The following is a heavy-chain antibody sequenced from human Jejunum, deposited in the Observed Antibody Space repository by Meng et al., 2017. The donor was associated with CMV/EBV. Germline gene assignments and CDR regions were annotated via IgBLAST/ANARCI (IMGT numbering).Heavy chain of an antibody. CDR3: AGNRPRGVATGANWFDP. Sequence: VQLVQSGAEVKKPGASVKVSCKAFGYTFTSYGISWVRQAPGKGLEWMGWISAYNGNTNYAQKLQGRVTMTTDTSTSTAYMELRSLRSDDTAVYYCAGNRPRGVATGANWFDPWGQGTLVTVSS. CDR1: GYTFTSYG. CDR2: ISAYNGNT. J-gene: IGHJ5*02. V-gene: IGHV1-18*01. D-gene: IGHD5-12*01.